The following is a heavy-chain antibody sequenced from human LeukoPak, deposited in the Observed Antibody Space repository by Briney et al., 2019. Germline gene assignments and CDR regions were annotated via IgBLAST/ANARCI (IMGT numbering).Heavy chain of an antibody. J-gene: IGHJ3*02. CDR3: ARDGLEYELTGAAFDI. V-gene: IGHV3-7*01. Sequence: GGSLRLSCAASGFTFSSYWMSWVRQAPGKGLEWVANIKQDGSEKYYVDSVKGRFTISRDNAKNSLYLQMNSLRAEDTAVYYCARDGLEYELTGAAFDIWGQETMVTVSS. D-gene: IGHD3-10*01. CDR2: IKQDGSEK. CDR1: GFTFSSYW.